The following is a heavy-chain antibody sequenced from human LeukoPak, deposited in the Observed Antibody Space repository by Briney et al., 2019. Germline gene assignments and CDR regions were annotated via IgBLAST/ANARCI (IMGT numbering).Heavy chain of an antibody. CDR3: ARDRGLGGSTSSSFGNGYFDY. CDR2: IYHSGST. J-gene: IGHJ4*02. D-gene: IGHD2-2*01. Sequence: SETLSLTCTVSGGSISSGGYYWSWIRQPPGKGLEWIGYIYHSGSTYYNPSLKSRVTISVDRSKNQFSLKLSSVTAADTAVYYCARDRGLGGSTSSSFGNGYFDYWGQGTLVTVSS. V-gene: IGHV4-30-2*01. CDR1: GGSISSGGYY.